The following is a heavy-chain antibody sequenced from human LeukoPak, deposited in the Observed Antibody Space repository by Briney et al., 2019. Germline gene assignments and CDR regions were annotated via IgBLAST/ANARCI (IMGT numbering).Heavy chain of an antibody. CDR2: IYHSGST. CDR3: AREGLRSYTDY. V-gene: IGHV4-30-2*01. Sequence: SETLSLTCTVFGGSISSGGYYWSWIRQPPGKGLEWIGYIYHSGSTYYNPSLKSRVTISVDRSKNQFSLKLSSVTAADTAVYYCAREGLRSYTDYWGQGTLVTVSS. CDR1: GGSISSGGYY. J-gene: IGHJ4*02. D-gene: IGHD1-26*01.